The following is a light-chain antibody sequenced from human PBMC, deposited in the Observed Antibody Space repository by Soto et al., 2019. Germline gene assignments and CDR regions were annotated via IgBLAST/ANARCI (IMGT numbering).Light chain of an antibody. CDR1: SSDVGGYNY. J-gene: IGLJ1*01. CDR3: SSYISSSSPYV. V-gene: IGLV2-14*01. CDR2: DVS. Sequence: QSVLTQPASVSGSPGQSITISCTVTSSDVGGYNYVSWYQQHPGKAPKLMIYDVSNRPSGVSNRFSGSKSGNTASLTISGLQAEDEADYYCSSYISSSSPYVFGTGTKVTVL.